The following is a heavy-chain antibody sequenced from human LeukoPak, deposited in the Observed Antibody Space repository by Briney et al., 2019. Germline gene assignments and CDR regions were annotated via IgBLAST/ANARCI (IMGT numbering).Heavy chain of an antibody. J-gene: IGHJ5*02. CDR2: INPNSGGT. Sequence: AAVTVSRKASGYTFTGYYMHWVRHAPGQGLEWMGCINPNSGGTNYAQKFQGRVTMTRDTSISTAYMELSRLRSDDTAVYYCARDIVMVTYWFDPWGQGTLVTVSA. CDR1: GYTFTGYY. V-gene: IGHV1-2*02. D-gene: IGHD5-18*01. CDR3: ARDIVMVTYWFDP.